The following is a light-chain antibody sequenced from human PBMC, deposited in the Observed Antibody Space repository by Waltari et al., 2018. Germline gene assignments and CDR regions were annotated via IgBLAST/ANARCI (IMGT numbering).Light chain of an antibody. CDR2: GAS. V-gene: IGKV3-20*01. CDR3: QQYGTSPWT. Sequence: EIVLTQSPGTLSLSPGERATLSCRASQSVSSSYLSCFQQKPGQAPRLLIYGASNRATGIPDSFSGSGSGTDFTLTSNRLEPDDFAVYFFQQYGTSPWTFCQGTKVEIK. J-gene: IGKJ1*01. CDR1: QSVSSSY.